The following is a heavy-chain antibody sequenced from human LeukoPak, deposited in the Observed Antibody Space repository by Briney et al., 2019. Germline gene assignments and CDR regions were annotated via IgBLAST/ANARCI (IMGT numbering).Heavy chain of an antibody. CDR2: MNPNSGNT. D-gene: IGHD2-2*01. CDR1: GYTFTSYD. CDR3: ARSAYCSSTSCRSWFDP. Sequence: CKASGYTFTSYDINWVRQATGQGLEWMGWMNPNSGNTDYAQKFQGRVTITRNTSISTAYMELSSLRSEDTAVYYCARSAYCSSTSCRSWFDPWGQGTLVTVSS. V-gene: IGHV1-8*03. J-gene: IGHJ5*02.